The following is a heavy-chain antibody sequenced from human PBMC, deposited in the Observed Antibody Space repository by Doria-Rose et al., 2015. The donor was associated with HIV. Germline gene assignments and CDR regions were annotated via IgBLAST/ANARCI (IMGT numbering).Heavy chain of an antibody. CDR3: ASMGSYRELDC. V-gene: IGHV4-31*03. CDR2: TYYTGAS. J-gene: IGHJ4*02. Sequence: VQLQESGPGLVQPSETLSLTCSVSGASVSSRGYYWNWIRQVPGKGLESLGYTYYTGASDYSPSLKSRLNMAVDTSKNQFSLKVSYVTVADTAVYYCASMGSYRELDCWGQGALVSVSA. D-gene: IGHD3-3*01. CDR1: GASVSSRGYY.